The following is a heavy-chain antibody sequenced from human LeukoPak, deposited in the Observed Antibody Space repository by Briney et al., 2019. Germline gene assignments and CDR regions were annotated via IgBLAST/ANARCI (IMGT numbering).Heavy chain of an antibody. CDR3: ARDRPTAAAFDY. D-gene: IGHD6-13*01. Sequence: GGSLRLSCAASGFTFSSYGMHWVRQAPGKGLEWVAFIRYDGSNKYYADSVKGRFTISRDNSKNTLYLQMNSLRAEDTAVYYCARDRPTAAAFDYWGQGTLVTVSS. CDR1: GFTFSSYG. J-gene: IGHJ4*02. CDR2: IRYDGSNK. V-gene: IGHV3-30*02.